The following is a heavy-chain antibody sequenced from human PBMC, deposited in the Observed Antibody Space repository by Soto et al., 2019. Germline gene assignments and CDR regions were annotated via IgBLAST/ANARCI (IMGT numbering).Heavy chain of an antibody. Sequence: QVQLVQSGAEVKKPGASVKVSCKASGYTFTSYGISWVRQAPGQGLEWMGWISAYNGNTNYAQKLQGRVTMTTDTSGSKAKMRVSGLGSDDTAVYSCARVEEAGGPERFGELIPDYWGQGTMVVVS. CDR3: ARVEEAGGPERFGELIPDY. CDR1: GYTFTSYG. V-gene: IGHV1-18*01. D-gene: IGHD3-10*01. CDR2: ISAYNGNT. J-gene: IGHJ4*02.